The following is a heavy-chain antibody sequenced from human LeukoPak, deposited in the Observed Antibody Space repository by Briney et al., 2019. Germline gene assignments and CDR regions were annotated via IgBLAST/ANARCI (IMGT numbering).Heavy chain of an antibody. V-gene: IGHV1-69*13. CDR2: IIPIFGTA. D-gene: IGHD2-2*01. CDR1: GGTFSSYA. CDR3: ARVGGCSSTSCYEGWFDP. Sequence: ASVEVSCKASGGTFSSYAISWVRQAPGQGLEWMGGIIPIFGTANYAQKFQGRVTITADESTSTAYMELSSLRSEDTAVYYCARVGGCSSTSCYEGWFDPWGQGTLVTVSS. J-gene: IGHJ5*02.